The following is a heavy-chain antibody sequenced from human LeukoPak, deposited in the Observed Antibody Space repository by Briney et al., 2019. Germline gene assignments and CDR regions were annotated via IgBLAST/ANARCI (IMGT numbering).Heavy chain of an antibody. V-gene: IGHV3-30-3*01. J-gene: IGHJ4*02. CDR1: GFSFSNCA. CDR3: ARDGY. CDR2: ISYDESNK. Sequence: GGSLRLSCAASGFSFSNCAMYWVRQAPGKGLEWVTVISYDESNKYYADSVKGRFTISRDNSKNTLYLQMNSLRAEDTAVYYCARDGYWGQGTLVTVSS.